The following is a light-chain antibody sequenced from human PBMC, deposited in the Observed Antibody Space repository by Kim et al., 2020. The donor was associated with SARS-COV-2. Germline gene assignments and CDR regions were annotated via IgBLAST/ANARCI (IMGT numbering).Light chain of an antibody. J-gene: IGLJ2*01. Sequence: QRLTISYSCSSSNRGSTTVTWYQHCLGAATTLLLYSNNHPPSGVPVRLLGSNSGHSASLAISGLKSDDDADYYCAAWDDKLNVFVVFGGGTQLTVL. CDR1: SSNRGSTT. V-gene: IGLV1-44*01. CDR3: AAWDDKLNVFVV. CDR2: SNN.